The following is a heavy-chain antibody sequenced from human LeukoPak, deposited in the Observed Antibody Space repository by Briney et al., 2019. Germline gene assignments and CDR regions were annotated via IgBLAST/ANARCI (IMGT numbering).Heavy chain of an antibody. CDR1: GFTFSSYA. CDR3: ARSPSGYYYDADNPDAFDI. CDR2: ISYDGSNK. D-gene: IGHD3-22*01. J-gene: IGHJ3*02. V-gene: IGHV3-30-3*01. Sequence: GGSLRLSCAASGFTFSSYAMHWVRQDPGKGLEWVAVISYDGSNKYYADSVKGRFTISRDNSKNTLYLQMNSLRAEDTAVYYCARSPSGYYYDADNPDAFDIWGQGTMVTVSS.